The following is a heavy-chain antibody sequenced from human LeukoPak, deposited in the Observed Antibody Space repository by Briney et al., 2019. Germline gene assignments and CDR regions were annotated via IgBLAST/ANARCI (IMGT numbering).Heavy chain of an antibody. J-gene: IGHJ4*02. V-gene: IGHV3-30*18. CDR3: AKMGNPAAVTTDY. CDR1: GFTFSSYG. Sequence: GRSLRLSCAASGFTFSSYGMHWVRQAPGKGLEWVAVISYDGSNKYYADSVKGRFTISRDNSKNTLYLQMNSLRAEDTAVYYCAKMGNPAAVTTDYWGQGTLVTVSS. D-gene: IGHD4-17*01. CDR2: ISYDGSNK.